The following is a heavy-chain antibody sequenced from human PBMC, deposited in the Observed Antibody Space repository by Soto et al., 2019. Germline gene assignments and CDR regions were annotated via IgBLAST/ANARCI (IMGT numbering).Heavy chain of an antibody. V-gene: IGHV3-30-3*01. CDR1: GFTFSSYA. CDR2: ISYDGSNK. Sequence: QVQLVESGGGVVQPGRSLRLSCAASGFTFSSYAMHWVRQSPGKGLEWVAVISYDGSNKYYADSVKGRFTISRDNSKNTLYLQMNSLRAEDTAVYYCARQWLATDYWGKGTLVTVSS. CDR3: ARQWLATDY. J-gene: IGHJ4*02. D-gene: IGHD6-19*01.